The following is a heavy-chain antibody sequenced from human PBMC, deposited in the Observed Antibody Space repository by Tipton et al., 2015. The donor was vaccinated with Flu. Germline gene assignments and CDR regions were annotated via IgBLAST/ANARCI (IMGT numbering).Heavy chain of an antibody. V-gene: IGHV4-59*01. J-gene: IGHJ6*02. Sequence: TLSLTCTVSGGSISSYYWSWIRQPPGKGLEWIGYIYYSGSTNYNPSLKSRVTISLDTSKNQFSLKLSSVTAEDTAVYYCARVEYPRNYYYYYGMDVWGQGTTVTVSS. CDR3: ARVEYPRNYYYYYGMDV. D-gene: IGHD2-2*01. CDR2: IYYSGST. CDR1: GGSISSYY.